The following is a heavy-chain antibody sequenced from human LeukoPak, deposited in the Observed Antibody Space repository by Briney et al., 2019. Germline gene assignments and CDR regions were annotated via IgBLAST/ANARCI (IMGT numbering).Heavy chain of an antibody. D-gene: IGHD1-14*01. CDR2: IWYDGNTK. CDR1: GFTLSAHG. Sequence: GGSLRLSCAASGFTLSAHGMHWVRQAPGKGLEWLAVIWYDGNTKYYSDSVKGRFTISRDSSKNTLYLEMNSLRAEDTAVYYCARDEVITFRLFDHWGQGTLVTVS. CDR3: ARDEVITFRLFDH. V-gene: IGHV3-33*01. J-gene: IGHJ4*02.